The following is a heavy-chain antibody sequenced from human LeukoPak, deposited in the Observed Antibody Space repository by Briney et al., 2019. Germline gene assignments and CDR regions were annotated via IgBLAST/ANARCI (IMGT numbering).Heavy chain of an antibody. J-gene: IGHJ4*02. CDR2: ISAYNGNT. D-gene: IGHD3-9*01. V-gene: IGHV1-18*01. CDR1: GSTFTSYG. CDR3: ARDQAATNTQVRFCLD. Sequence: ASVKVSCKASGSTFTSYGISWVRQAPGQGLEWMGWISAYNGNTNYAQKLQGRVTMTTDTSTSTAYMELRGLRSDDTAVYYCARDQAATNTQVRFCLDWGQGTLVTVSS.